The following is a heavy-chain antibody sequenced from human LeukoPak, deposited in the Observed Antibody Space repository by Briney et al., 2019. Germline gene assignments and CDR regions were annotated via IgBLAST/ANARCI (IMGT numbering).Heavy chain of an antibody. V-gene: IGHV3-48*03. CDR2: ISSSGSTI. D-gene: IGHD1-26*01. CDR1: GFTFSSYE. CDR3: AREGIVDSFDY. Sequence: AGGSLRLSCAASGFTFSSYEMNWVRQAPGKGLEWVSYISSSGSTIYYADSVKGRFTISRDNAKNSLYLQMNSLRAEDTAVYYCAREGIVDSFDYWGQGTLVTVSS. J-gene: IGHJ4*02.